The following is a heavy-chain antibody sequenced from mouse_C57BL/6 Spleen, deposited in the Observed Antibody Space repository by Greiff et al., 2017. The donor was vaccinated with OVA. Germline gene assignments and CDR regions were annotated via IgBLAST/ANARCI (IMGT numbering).Heavy chain of an antibody. CDR1: GYTFTDYN. D-gene: IGHD1-1*01. V-gene: IGHV1-18*01. CDR2: INPNNGGT. Sequence: EVQLVESGPELVKPGASVKIPCKASGYTFTDYNMDWVKQSHGKSLEWIGDINPNNGGTIYNQKFKGKATLTVDKSSSTAYMELRSLTSEDTAVYYCARGHYYGSSPYYFDYWGQGTTLTVSS. CDR3: ARGHYYGSSPYYFDY. J-gene: IGHJ2*01.